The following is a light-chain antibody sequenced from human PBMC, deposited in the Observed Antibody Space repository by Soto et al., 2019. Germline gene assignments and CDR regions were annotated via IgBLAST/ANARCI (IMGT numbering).Light chain of an antibody. CDR3: QQYNDNWT. CDR2: KAS. CDR1: QSVSRW. V-gene: IGKV1-5*03. Sequence: DIQMTQSPSTLSASVGDRVTITCRASQSVSRWLAWYQQKPGKAPKLLTYKASTLESGVPSRFSGSGSGTEFTLAISSLQPDDSATYSCQQYNDNWTFGQGTKVDIK. J-gene: IGKJ1*01.